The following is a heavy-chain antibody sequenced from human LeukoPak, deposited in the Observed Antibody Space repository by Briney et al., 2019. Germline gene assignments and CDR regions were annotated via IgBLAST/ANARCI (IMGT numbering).Heavy chain of an antibody. J-gene: IGHJ6*03. CDR3: ATLGSWTYYYYYYYMDV. CDR2: ISGSGGST. CDR1: GFTIRSYA. V-gene: IGHV3-23*01. D-gene: IGHD6-13*01. Sequence: GGSLRLSCAASGFTIRSYAMSWVRQAPGKGLEWVSAISGSGGSTYYADSVKGRFTISRDNSKNTLYLQMNSLRAEDTAVYYCATLGSWTYYYYYYYMDVWGKGTTVTVSS.